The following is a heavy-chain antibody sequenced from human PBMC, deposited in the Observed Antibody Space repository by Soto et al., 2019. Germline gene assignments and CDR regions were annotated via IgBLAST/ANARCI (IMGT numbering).Heavy chain of an antibody. CDR1: GGSISSGVYY. CDR3: SSWYMGKENYYGMHV. V-gene: IGHV4-31*03. Sequence: SETLSLTCTVSGGSISSGVYYWSWIRQHPGKGLEWIGYIYYSGSTYYNPSLKSRVTISVDTSKNQFSLKLSSVTAADTAVYYCSSWYMGKENYYGMHVWGQGTTVTVSS. D-gene: IGHD6-13*01. J-gene: IGHJ6*02. CDR2: IYYSGST.